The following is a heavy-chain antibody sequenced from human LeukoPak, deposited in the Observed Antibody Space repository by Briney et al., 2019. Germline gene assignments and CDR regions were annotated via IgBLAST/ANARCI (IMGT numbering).Heavy chain of an antibody. CDR2: ISSSGSTI. V-gene: IGHV3-48*03. CDR1: GFTFISYE. D-gene: IGHD3-3*01. Sequence: GGSLRLSCPASGFTFISYEMNWVRQAPGKGLEWVSYISSSGSTIYYADSVKGRFTISRDNAKNSLYLQMNSLRDEGTAVYYCATLEVEFDYWGQGTLVTVSS. CDR3: ATLEVEFDY. J-gene: IGHJ4*02.